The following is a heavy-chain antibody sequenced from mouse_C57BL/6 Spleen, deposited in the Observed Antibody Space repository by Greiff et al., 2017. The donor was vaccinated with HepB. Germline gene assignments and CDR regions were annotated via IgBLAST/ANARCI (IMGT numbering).Heavy chain of an antibody. CDR3: AKDYGSRGGLDY. Sequence: VKLVESGPGLVAPSQSLSITCTVSGFSLTSYGVSWVRQPPGKGLEWLGVIWGDGSTNYHSALISRLSISKDNSKSQVILTLTSRQTDDTATYYCAKDYGSRGGLDYWGQGTTLTDSS. D-gene: IGHD1-1*01. CDR2: IWGDGST. V-gene: IGHV2-3*01. J-gene: IGHJ2*01. CDR1: GFSLTSYG.